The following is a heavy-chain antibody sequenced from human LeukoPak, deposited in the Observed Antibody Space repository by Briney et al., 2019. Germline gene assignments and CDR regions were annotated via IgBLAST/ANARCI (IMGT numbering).Heavy chain of an antibody. CDR1: GYTFISYG. D-gene: IGHD2-15*01. J-gene: IGHJ4*02. CDR2: FRPYKGVT. Sequence: ASVKVSCKPSGYTFISYGISWVRQAPGQGLEWLAGFRPYKGVTDYAQKFQGRVAMTTDTSTSTVYMELMSLTFEDTAVYYCARVNDIAVVAAAAPHYEYWGQGTLVTVSS. CDR3: ARVNDIAVVAAAAPHYEY. V-gene: IGHV1-18*01.